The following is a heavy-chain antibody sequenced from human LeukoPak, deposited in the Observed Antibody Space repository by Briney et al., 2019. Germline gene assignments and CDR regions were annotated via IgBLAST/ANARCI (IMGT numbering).Heavy chain of an antibody. Sequence: PGGSLSLSCAAPGFTFSSYEMNWVRQAPGKGLEWVSYISSSGSIIYYADSVKGRFTISRDNAKNSLYLQMNSLRAEDTAVYYCAREGAVRGYYFDYWGQGTLVTVSS. CDR1: GFTFSSYE. CDR3: AREGAVRGYYFDY. D-gene: IGHD1-26*01. CDR2: ISSSGSII. J-gene: IGHJ4*02. V-gene: IGHV3-48*03.